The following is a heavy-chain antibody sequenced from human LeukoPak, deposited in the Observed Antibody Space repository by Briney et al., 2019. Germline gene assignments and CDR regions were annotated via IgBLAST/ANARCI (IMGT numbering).Heavy chain of an antibody. CDR2: IIPIFGTA. CDR1: GYTFTGYY. V-gene: IGHV1-69*06. D-gene: IGHD5-12*01. J-gene: IGHJ5*02. CDR3: ARDLQERTGYSGYDWFDP. Sequence: SVKVSCKASGYTFTGYYMHWVRQAPGQGLEWMGGIIPIFGTANYAQKFQGRVTITADKSTSTAYMELSSLRSEDTAVYYCARDLQERTGYSGYDWFDPWGQGTLVTVSS.